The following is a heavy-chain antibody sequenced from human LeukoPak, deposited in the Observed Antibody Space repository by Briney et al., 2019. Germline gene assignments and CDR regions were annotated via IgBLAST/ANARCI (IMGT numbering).Heavy chain of an antibody. CDR1: GGSISSDSYY. D-gene: IGHD2-15*01. Sequence: KTSETLSLTCTVSGGSISSDSYYWGWIRQPPGKGLEWIGTIYYSGSTYYNPSLESRVTISVDTSTNQFSLRLNSVTAADTAVYYCATLPRCSGGNCYSHDYWGQGTLVTVSS. CDR2: IYYSGST. CDR3: ATLPRCSGGNCYSHDY. J-gene: IGHJ4*02. V-gene: IGHV4-39*01.